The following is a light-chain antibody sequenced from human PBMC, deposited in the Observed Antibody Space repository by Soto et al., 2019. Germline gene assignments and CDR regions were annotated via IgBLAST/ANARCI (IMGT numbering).Light chain of an antibody. J-gene: IGKJ4*01. Sequence: DIQMTQSPSSLSTSVGDRVTITCRASQGISTFLNWYQQKPGKAPRLLIYAASRLQSGVPARFSGSGVETDFTLTITSLQPEDFGIYYCQQSYALVRTCGGGTKGDIK. CDR3: QQSYALVRT. CDR2: AAS. V-gene: IGKV1-39*01. CDR1: QGISTF.